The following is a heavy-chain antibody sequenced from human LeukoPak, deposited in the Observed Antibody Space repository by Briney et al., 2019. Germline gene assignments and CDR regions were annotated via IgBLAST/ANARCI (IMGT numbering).Heavy chain of an antibody. CDR3: ARSSMVRRIYFFDY. Sequence: SETLSLTCTVSGGSISSYYWSWIRQPPGKGLGWIGYIYYSGSTNYNPSLESRVTMSVDTSKNQFSLKVTSVTAADTAVYYCARSSMVRRIYFFDYWGQGALVSVSS. V-gene: IGHV4-59*01. CDR1: GGSISSYY. J-gene: IGHJ4*02. D-gene: IGHD3-10*01. CDR2: IYYSGST.